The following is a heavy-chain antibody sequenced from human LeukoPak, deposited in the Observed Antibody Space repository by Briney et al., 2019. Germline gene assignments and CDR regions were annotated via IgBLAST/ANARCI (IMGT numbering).Heavy chain of an antibody. Sequence: SETLSLTCTVSGGPISSYYWSWIRQPAGKGLEWIGRIYTSGSTNYNPSLKSRVTMSVDTSKNQVTLKLSSVTAADTAVYYCAGEGPLWPFDYWGQGTLVTVSS. J-gene: IGHJ4*02. V-gene: IGHV4-4*07. CDR2: IYTSGST. CDR1: GGPISSYY. D-gene: IGHD2/OR15-2a*01. CDR3: AGEGPLWPFDY.